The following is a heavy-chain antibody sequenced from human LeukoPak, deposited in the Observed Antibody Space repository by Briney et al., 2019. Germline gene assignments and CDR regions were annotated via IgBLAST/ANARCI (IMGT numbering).Heavy chain of an antibody. J-gene: IGHJ4*02. V-gene: IGHV3-23*01. CDR1: GITFSSYA. Sequence: GSLRLSCAASGITFSSYAMSWVRQAPGKGLEWVSAISGSGGSTYYADSVKGRFTISRDNSKNTLYLQMNSLRAEDTAVYYCANWDIVATIIENWGQGTLVTVSS. CDR2: ISGSGGST. D-gene: IGHD5-12*01. CDR3: ANWDIVATIIEN.